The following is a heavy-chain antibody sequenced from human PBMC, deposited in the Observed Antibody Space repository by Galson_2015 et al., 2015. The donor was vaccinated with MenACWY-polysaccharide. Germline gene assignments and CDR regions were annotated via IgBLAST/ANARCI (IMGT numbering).Heavy chain of an antibody. V-gene: IGHV4-39*01. CDR1: GGSISSNSYY. Sequence: ETLSLPCTVSGGSISSNSYYWDWIRQPPGKGLEWIGSIFYSGSTYYNPSLKSRVTIFVDMSKNQFSLKLTSMTAADTAVYFCARGERNDYYYNHMDVWGRGTTVTVSS. CDR3: ARGERNDYYYNHMDV. CDR2: IFYSGST. J-gene: IGHJ6*03.